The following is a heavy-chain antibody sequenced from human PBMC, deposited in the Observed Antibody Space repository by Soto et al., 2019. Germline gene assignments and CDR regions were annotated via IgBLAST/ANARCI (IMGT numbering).Heavy chain of an antibody. J-gene: IGHJ6*03. D-gene: IGHD6-6*01. Sequence: EVQLVESGGGLVQPGGSLRLSCAASGFTVSSNYMSWVRQAPGKGLEWVSGIYSGGSTYYADSVKGRFTISRDNSKNTLYLKMNSLRAEDTAVYYCAREIYSSSSLFNYYYYCMDVWGKGTTVTVSS. V-gene: IGHV3-66*01. CDR3: AREIYSSSSLFNYYYYCMDV. CDR2: IYSGGST. CDR1: GFTVSSNY.